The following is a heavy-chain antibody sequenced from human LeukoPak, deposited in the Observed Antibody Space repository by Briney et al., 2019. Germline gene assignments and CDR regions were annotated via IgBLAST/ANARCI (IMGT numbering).Heavy chain of an antibody. D-gene: IGHD2-2*01. J-gene: IGHJ4*02. V-gene: IGHV5-51*01. Sequence: PGGSLKISCKASGYSFTTYWIGWVRQLPGKGLEWVGFIHPGESQIRYSPSFQGQVTISADKSISTAYLQWSSLKASDTAMYYCARHFSVDSTSSHFDYWGQGTWVTVSS. CDR3: ARHFSVDSTSSHFDY. CDR1: GYSFTTYW. CDR2: IHPGESQI.